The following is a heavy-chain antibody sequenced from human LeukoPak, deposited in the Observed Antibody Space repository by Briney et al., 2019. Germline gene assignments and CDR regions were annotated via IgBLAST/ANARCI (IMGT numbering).Heavy chain of an antibody. CDR2: IYHSGST. CDR1: SDSISGTYW. Sequence: ASGTLCLTCALSSDSISGTYWWTGVRQPPGKGLEWIGEIYHSGSTNYNPSLKSRLTISVDKSKNKFSLKVTSVTAADTAMYYCARRLLGYCSGGSCYSGYFQHWGQGTLVTVSS. V-gene: IGHV4-4*02. CDR3: ARRLLGYCSGGSCYSGYFQH. D-gene: IGHD2-15*01. J-gene: IGHJ1*01.